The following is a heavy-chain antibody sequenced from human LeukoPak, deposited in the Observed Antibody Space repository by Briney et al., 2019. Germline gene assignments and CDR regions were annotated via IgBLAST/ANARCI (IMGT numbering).Heavy chain of an antibody. J-gene: IGHJ4*02. CDR2: IYYSGST. CDR3: ARHVYGSGSYYPDY. D-gene: IGHD3-10*01. Sequence: SETLSLTCTVSGGSISSYYWSWIRQPPGKGLEWIGYIYYSGSTYYNPSLKSRVTISVDTSKNQFSLKLSSVTAADTAVYYCARHVYGSGSYYPDYWGQGTLVTVSS. V-gene: IGHV4-59*08. CDR1: GGSISSYY.